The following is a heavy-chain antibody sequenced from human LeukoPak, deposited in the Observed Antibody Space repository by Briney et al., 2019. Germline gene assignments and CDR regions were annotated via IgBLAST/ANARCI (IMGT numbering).Heavy chain of an antibody. Sequence: GGSLRLSCVASGFTYANYAMNWVRQAPGKRLEWVASITGTGGRGGIYYADSVKGRFTISRDNSKDTLFLQMSSLRAEDTAVYHCAKGDRGHCTGVKCYPFDYWGQGTVVTVSS. CDR1: GFTYANYA. CDR2: ITGTGGRGGI. V-gene: IGHV3-23*01. J-gene: IGHJ4*02. CDR3: AKGDRGHCTGVKCYPFDY. D-gene: IGHD2-8*02.